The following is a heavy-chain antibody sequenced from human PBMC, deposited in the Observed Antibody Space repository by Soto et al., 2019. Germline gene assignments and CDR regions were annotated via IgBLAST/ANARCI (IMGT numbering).Heavy chain of an antibody. J-gene: IGHJ6*02. CDR1: GFTFSDYA. V-gene: IGHV3-23*01. CDR3: AKNGASSKTWYMWYYALDV. D-gene: IGHD6-13*01. Sequence: VGSLRLSCAASGFTFSDYAMTWVRQAPGKGLEWVSGISSSGGNTYYADSVKGRFTITRDNSKNTLSLQMDSLRAEDTAVYYCAKNGASSKTWYMWYYALDVWGQGTTVTVSS. CDR2: ISSSGGNT.